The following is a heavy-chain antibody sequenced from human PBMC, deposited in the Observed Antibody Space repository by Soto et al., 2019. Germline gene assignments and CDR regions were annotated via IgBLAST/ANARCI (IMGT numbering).Heavy chain of an antibody. Sequence: QVQLQESDPGLVKSSQTLSLTCTVSGGSISRGGSYWSWIRQRPVKGLEWIGYIFYSDSFYYTPSLKGRVVILADTSKNQFTLKLSSVTDADTAVYYCARAPETPPIFGVVRPYFFDFWGQGTLVTVSS. V-gene: IGHV4-31*03. CDR3: ARAPETPPIFGVVRPYFFDF. CDR2: IFYSDSF. CDR1: GGSISRGGSY. D-gene: IGHD3-3*01. J-gene: IGHJ4*02.